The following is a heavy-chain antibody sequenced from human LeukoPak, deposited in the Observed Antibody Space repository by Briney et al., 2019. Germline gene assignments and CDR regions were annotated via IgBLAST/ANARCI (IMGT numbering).Heavy chain of an antibody. Sequence: GGSLRLSCAASGLTFSSYEMNWVRQAPGKGLEWVSYISSSGSTIYYADSVKGRFTISRDNAKNSLYLQMNSLRAEDTAVYYCARLYCSGGSCYYDYWGQGTLVTVSS. CDR1: GLTFSSYE. CDR3: ARLYCSGGSCYYDY. V-gene: IGHV3-48*03. D-gene: IGHD2-15*01. CDR2: ISSSGSTI. J-gene: IGHJ4*02.